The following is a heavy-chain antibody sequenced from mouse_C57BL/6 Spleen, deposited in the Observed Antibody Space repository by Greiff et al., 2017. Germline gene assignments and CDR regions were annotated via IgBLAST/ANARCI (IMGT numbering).Heavy chain of an antibody. CDR2: IRNKANGYTT. J-gene: IGHJ4*01. V-gene: IGHV7-3*01. CDR3: ARYPGSSDYYAMDY. CDR1: GFTFTDYY. Sequence: EVKLMESGGGLVQPGGSLSLSCAASGFTFTDYYMSWVRQPPGKALEWLGFIRNKANGYTTEYSASVKGRFTISRDNSQSILYLQMNALRAEDSATYYCARYPGSSDYYAMDYWGQGTSVTVSS. D-gene: IGHD1-1*01.